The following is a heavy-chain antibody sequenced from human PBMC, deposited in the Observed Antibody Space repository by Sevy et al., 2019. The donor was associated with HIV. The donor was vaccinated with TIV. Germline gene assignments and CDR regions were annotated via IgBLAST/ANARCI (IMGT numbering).Heavy chain of an antibody. Sequence: GGSLRLSCVVSRFTFSTYWMSWVRQAPGKGLEWVANINQDGGEKYHLDSVKGRFTISRDNAKNSLYLQMNSLRVEDSAVYFCARVSSIYYDRGYYYAMDFWGQGTTVTISS. CDR2: INQDGGEK. D-gene: IGHD3-22*01. V-gene: IGHV3-7*01. CDR1: RFTFSTYW. CDR3: ARVSSIYYDRGYYYAMDF. J-gene: IGHJ6*02.